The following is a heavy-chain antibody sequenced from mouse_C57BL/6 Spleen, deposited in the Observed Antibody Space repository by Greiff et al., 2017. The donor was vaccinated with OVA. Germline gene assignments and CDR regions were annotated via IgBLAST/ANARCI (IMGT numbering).Heavy chain of an antibody. CDR2: IYPGSGST. V-gene: IGHV1-55*01. CDR3: ARGLYGNSYFDY. Sequence: VQLQQPGAELVKPGASVKMSCKASGYTFTSYWITWVKQRPGQGLEWIGDIYPGSGSTNYNEKFKSKGTLTVDTSSSTADMQLSSLTSEDSAVYYGARGLYGNSYFDYWGQGTTLTVSS. J-gene: IGHJ2*01. CDR1: GYTFTSYW. D-gene: IGHD2-1*01.